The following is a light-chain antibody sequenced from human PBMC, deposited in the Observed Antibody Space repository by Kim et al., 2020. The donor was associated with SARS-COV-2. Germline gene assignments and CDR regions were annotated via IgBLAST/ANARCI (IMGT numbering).Light chain of an antibody. Sequence: SASVGERVTIPCRASQGVSSRVAWYQQKPGKAPKLLIYAANNLQSGVPSRFSGSGYGTDFTLTISSLQPEDFATYYCQQANNFPYTFGQGTKLEI. CDR2: AAN. J-gene: IGKJ2*01. V-gene: IGKV1-12*01. CDR3: QQANNFPYT. CDR1: QGVSSR.